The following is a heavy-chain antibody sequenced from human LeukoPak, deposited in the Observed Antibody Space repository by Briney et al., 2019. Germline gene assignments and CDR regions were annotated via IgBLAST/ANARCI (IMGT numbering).Heavy chain of an antibody. D-gene: IGHD5-18*01. CDR3: ARARYSYGYFFSGYFDY. V-gene: IGHV1-69*13. CDR2: IIPIFGTA. J-gene: IGHJ4*02. Sequence: SVKVSCKASGGTFSSYAISWVRQAPGQGLEWMGGIIPIFGTANYAQKFQGRVTITADESTSTAYMELSSLRSEDTAVYYCARARYSYGYFFSGYFDYWGQGTLVTVSS. CDR1: GGTFSSYA.